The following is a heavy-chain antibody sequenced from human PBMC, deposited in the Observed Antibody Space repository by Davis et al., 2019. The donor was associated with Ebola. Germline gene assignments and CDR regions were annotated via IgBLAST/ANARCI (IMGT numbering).Heavy chain of an antibody. Sequence: PSETLSLTCTVSGGPFSSYYWSWIRQPPGKGLEWIGYIYYSGSTNYNPSLKSRVTITIDTSKNQFSLKLSSVNAADTAVYYCARVGAGDAFDIWGQGTMVTVSS. D-gene: IGHD3-3*01. CDR2: IYYSGST. J-gene: IGHJ3*02. CDR1: GGPFSSYY. CDR3: ARVGAGDAFDI. V-gene: IGHV4-59*08.